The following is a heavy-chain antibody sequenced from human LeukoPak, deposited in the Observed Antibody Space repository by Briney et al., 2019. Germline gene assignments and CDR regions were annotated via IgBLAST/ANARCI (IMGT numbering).Heavy chain of an antibody. CDR1: GFTFRTYA. Sequence: GGSLNLSWAPSGFTFRTYAINWFPQAPGKGLGWVPGICGRCYNTLYADCVKDRFPLPRDNSKHTLYLQMNSLRAEDTAVYYCAKGDDILTGYLSYFDYWGQGTLVTVSS. J-gene: IGHJ4*02. D-gene: IGHD3-9*01. CDR3: AKGDDILTGYLSYFDY. CDR2: ICGRCYNT. V-gene: IGHV3-23*01.